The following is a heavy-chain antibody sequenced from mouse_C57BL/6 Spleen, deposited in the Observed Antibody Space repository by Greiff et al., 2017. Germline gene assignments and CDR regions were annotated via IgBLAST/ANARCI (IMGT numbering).Heavy chain of an antibody. D-gene: IGHD1-1*01. CDR3: ARDLPPYYGSSYWYFDV. CDR1: GFTFSDYY. V-gene: IGHV5-16*01. CDR2: INYDGSST. Sequence: EVKLVESEGGLVQPGSSMKLSCTASGFTFSDYYMAWVRQVPEKGLEWVANINYDGSSTYYLDSLKSRFIISRDNAKNILYLQMSSLKSEDTATYYCARDLPPYYGSSYWYFDVWGTGTTVTVSS. J-gene: IGHJ1*03.